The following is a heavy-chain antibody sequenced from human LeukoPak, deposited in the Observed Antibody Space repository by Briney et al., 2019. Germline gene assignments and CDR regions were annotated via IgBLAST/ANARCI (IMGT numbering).Heavy chain of an antibody. CDR2: IASKSNSYAT. Sequence: GGSLRLSCAASGFTFSASAMHWVRQASGKGLEGVGRIASKSNSYATAYAASVKGRFTIPRDDSKNTAFLQMDSLKTEDTARYYCITTLITPAFWGQGTLVTVSS. D-gene: IGHD4-23*01. V-gene: IGHV3-73*01. CDR1: GFTFSASA. CDR3: ITTLITPAF. J-gene: IGHJ4*02.